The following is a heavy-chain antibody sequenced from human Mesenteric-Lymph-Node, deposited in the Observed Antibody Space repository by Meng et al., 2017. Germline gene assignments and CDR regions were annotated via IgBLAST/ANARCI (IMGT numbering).Heavy chain of an antibody. V-gene: IGHV1-18*01. J-gene: IGHJ4*02. CDR1: GYTFTSYV. Sequence: ASVKVSCKASGYTFTSYVISWVRQAPGQGLEWMGWISAYNGNTHYAQKPQGRVTITTDTSTNTAYMELRSLGSDDTAVYYCARDSTKVVTPRPPRALGYWGQGTMVTVSS. CDR2: ISAYNGNT. CDR3: ARDSTKVVTPRPPRALGY. D-gene: IGHD4-23*01.